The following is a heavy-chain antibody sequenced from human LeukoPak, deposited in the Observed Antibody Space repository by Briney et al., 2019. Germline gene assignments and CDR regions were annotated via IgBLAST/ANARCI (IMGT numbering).Heavy chain of an antibody. V-gene: IGHV3-64D*09. J-gene: IGHJ4*02. CDR2: ISGNGGKT. CDR3: VKDRWIDY. D-gene: IGHD5-24*01. CDR1: GFTFSAYT. Sequence: PGGSLRLSCSVSGFTFSAYTMHWVRQAPGRGLQYVSSISGNGGKTYYADSVKGRFTISRDNSKNTLYLQMSSLRLEDTAVYYCVKDRWIDYWGQGVLVTVSS.